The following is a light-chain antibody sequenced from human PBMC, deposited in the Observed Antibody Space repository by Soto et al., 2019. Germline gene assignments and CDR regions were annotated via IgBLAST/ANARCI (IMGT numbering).Light chain of an antibody. CDR1: SSNIGNNY. J-gene: IGLJ1*01. Sequence: QSVLTQPPSVSAAPGQRVAISCSGSSSNIGNNYVSWYQQLPGTAPKLLMYENDERPSGIPDRFSGSKSGTSATLGITGLQTGDEASYYCAAWDTSLSAYVFGTGTKL. V-gene: IGLV1-51*02. CDR3: AAWDTSLSAYV. CDR2: END.